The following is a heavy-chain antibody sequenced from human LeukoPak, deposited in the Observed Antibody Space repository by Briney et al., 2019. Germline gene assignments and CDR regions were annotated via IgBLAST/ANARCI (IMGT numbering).Heavy chain of an antibody. CDR1: GYTFTSYG. Sequence: ASVKVSCKASGYTFTSYGISWVRQAPGQGLEWMGWISAYNGNTNYAQKLQGRVTMTTDTSTSTAYMELRSLRSDDTGVYYCARDLGYSYGYVGDSSGYYLNYWGQGTLVTVSS. V-gene: IGHV1-18*01. J-gene: IGHJ4*02. CDR2: ISAYNGNT. D-gene: IGHD5-18*01. CDR3: ARDLGYSYGYVGDSSGYYLNY.